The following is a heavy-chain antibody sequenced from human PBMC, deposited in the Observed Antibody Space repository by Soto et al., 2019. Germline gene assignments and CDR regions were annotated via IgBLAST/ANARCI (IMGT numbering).Heavy chain of an antibody. V-gene: IGHV1-18*01. J-gene: IGHJ6*02. CDR3: ARLYCISTSCYLGMDV. CDR2: ISAYNGNR. CDR1: GYTFTSYG. D-gene: IGHD2-2*01. Sequence: QVQLVQSGAEVKKPGASVKVSGKASGYTFTSYGISWVRQAPGQGLEWMGWISAYNGNRNYVQKLQGRVTMTTDTSTSTAYMELRSQRSDDTAVYYCARLYCISTSCYLGMDVWGQGTTVTVSS.